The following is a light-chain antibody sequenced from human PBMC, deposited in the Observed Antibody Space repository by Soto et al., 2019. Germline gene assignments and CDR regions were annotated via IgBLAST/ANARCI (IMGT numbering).Light chain of an antibody. V-gene: IGKV1-39*01. J-gene: IGKJ2*01. CDR3: QQSYTTPRT. Sequence: DIQMTQSPSSLSASVGDRVTITCRASQSIGSYLNWYQHKPGRAPKVLIFAASSLQSEVPSRFSGSGSGAEFTLTISNLQPEDFATYYCQQSYTTPRTFGQGTRLEI. CDR2: AAS. CDR1: QSIGSY.